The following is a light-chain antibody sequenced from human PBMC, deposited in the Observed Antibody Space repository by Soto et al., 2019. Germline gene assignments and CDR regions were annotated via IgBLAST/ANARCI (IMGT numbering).Light chain of an antibody. CDR3: LQYFTYPFT. Sequence: DVQMTQSPSTLSGSVGDRVTITCRASQTISSWLAWYQQKPGKAPKILIYGGSSLESGVPSRFSGSGSGAEFTLTIDSLQPDDFATYYCLQYFTYPFTFGGGTKVDIK. J-gene: IGKJ4*01. CDR1: QTISSW. V-gene: IGKV1-5*03. CDR2: GGS.